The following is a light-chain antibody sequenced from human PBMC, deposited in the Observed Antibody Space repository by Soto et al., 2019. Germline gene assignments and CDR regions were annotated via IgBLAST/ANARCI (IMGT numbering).Light chain of an antibody. CDR2: YDT. V-gene: IGLV3-21*04. Sequence: SYELTQPPSVSVAPEKTARITCGGNNIGSKSVQWYQQKPGLAPVLVIYYDTNRHSGIPERFSGSNSGNTATLTITRVEDGDEADYYCQVWDSITDHAVFGGGTKLTVL. CDR3: QVWDSITDHAV. CDR1: NIGSKS. J-gene: IGLJ3*02.